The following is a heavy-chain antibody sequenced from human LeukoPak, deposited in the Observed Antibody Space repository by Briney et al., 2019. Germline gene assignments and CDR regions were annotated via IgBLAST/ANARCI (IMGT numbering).Heavy chain of an antibody. D-gene: IGHD2-15*01. CDR1: GFTFSSYA. CDR2: ISYDGSNK. CDR3: AKDQSFYCSGGSCYSEVYMDV. J-gene: IGHJ6*03. Sequence: GGSLRLSCAASGFTFSSYAMHWVRQVPGKGLEWVAVISYDGSNKYYADSVKGRFTISRDNSKNTLYLQMNSLRAEDTAVYYCAKDQSFYCSGGSCYSEVYMDVWGKGTTVTVSS. V-gene: IGHV3-30*04.